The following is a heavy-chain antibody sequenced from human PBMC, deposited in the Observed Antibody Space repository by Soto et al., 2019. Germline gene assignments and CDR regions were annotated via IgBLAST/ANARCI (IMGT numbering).Heavy chain of an antibody. Sequence: QVQLQQWGAGLLKPSETLSLTCAVYGGSFSGYYWSWIRQPPGKGLEWIGEINHSGSTNYNPSLKSRLTISVDTSKNQFSLKLSSVTAADTAVYYCARGRDGYNGNVDYWGQGTLVTVSS. J-gene: IGHJ4*02. CDR3: ARGRDGYNGNVDY. D-gene: IGHD1-1*01. CDR1: GGSFSGYY. V-gene: IGHV4-34*01. CDR2: INHSGST.